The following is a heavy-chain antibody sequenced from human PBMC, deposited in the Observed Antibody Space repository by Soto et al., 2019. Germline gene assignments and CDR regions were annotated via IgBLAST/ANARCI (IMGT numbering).Heavy chain of an antibody. CDR3: ARGDTTMITDYYSLNV. CDR1: GFTFTSYA. Sequence: EVQVLESGGGLVQPGGSLRLACAASGFTFTSYAMRWVRHAPGKGLEWVSSISGSGGSIFFADSVKGRFTISRDNSKSTVYLQMNSLRAEDTAVYYCARGDTTMITDYYSLNVWGPGTTVTVSS. J-gene: IGHJ6*02. D-gene: IGHD5-18*01. V-gene: IGHV3-23*01. CDR2: ISGSGGSI.